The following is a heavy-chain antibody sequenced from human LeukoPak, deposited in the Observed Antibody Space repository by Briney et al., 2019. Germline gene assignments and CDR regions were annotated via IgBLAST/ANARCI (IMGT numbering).Heavy chain of an antibody. CDR3: ARSGRGYSYGYWQKNWFDP. Sequence: GESLKISCKGSGYSFTSYWIGWVRQMPGKGLEWMGIIYPGDSDTRYSPSFQGQVTISADKSISTAYLQWSSLKASDTAMYYCARSGRGYSYGYWQKNWFDPWGQGTLVTVSS. CDR2: IYPGDSDT. J-gene: IGHJ5*02. V-gene: IGHV5-51*01. D-gene: IGHD5-18*01. CDR1: GYSFTSYW.